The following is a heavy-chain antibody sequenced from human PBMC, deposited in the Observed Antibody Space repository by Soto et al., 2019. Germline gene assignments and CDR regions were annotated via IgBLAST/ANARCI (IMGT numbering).Heavy chain of an antibody. J-gene: IGHJ4*02. CDR2: MNPNSGNT. Sequence: ASVKVSCKASGYTFTSYDINWVRQATGQGLEWMGWMNPNSGNTGYAQKFQGRVTMTRNTSISTAYMELSSLRSEDTAVYYCARQGPYYYDSSGPGDYWGQGTLVTVSS. CDR3: ARQGPYYYDSSGPGDY. CDR1: GYTFTSYD. V-gene: IGHV1-8*01. D-gene: IGHD3-22*01.